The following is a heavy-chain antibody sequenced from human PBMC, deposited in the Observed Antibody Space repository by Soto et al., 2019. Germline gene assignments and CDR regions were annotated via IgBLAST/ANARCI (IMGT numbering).Heavy chain of an antibody. D-gene: IGHD3-16*02. CDR2: IKSKTDGGTT. Sequence: EVQLVESGGGLVKPGGSLRLSCAASGFTFSNAWMSWVRQAPGKGLEWVGRIKSKTDGGTTDYAAPVKGRFTISRDDSKNTLYLQMNSLKTEDTAVYYCTTDHDYVWGSYRYTPDAFDIWGQGTMVTVSS. CDR1: GFTFSNAW. J-gene: IGHJ3*02. CDR3: TTDHDYVWGSYRYTPDAFDI. V-gene: IGHV3-15*01.